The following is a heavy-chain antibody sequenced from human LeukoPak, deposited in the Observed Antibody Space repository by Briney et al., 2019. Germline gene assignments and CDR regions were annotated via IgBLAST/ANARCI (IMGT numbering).Heavy chain of an antibody. J-gene: IGHJ6*03. CDR2: INPNSGGT. V-gene: IGHV1-2*02. CDR1: GYTFTGYY. D-gene: IGHD5-24*01. CDR3: ARDRFYRDGYNSLVYYYMDV. Sequence: ASVKVSCKASGYTFTGYYMHWVRQAPGQGLEWMGWINPNSGGTNYAQKFQGRVTMTRDTSISTACMELSRLRSDATAVYYCARDRFYRDGYNSLVYYYMDVWGKGTTVTISS.